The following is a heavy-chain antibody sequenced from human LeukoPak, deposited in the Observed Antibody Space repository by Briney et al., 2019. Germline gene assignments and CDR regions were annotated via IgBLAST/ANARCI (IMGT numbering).Heavy chain of an antibody. D-gene: IGHD1-1*01. CDR2: IKQDGSAK. V-gene: IGHV3-7*01. CDR1: GFSFISYW. Sequence: GGSLRLSCAASGFSFISYWMSWVRQAPGKGLEWVANIKQDGSAKNYVDSVKGRFTISRDNAKNSLYLQLNSLRAEDTAVYYCAGCAGNSCYFDYWGQGALVIVSS. J-gene: IGHJ4*02. CDR3: AGCAGNSCYFDY.